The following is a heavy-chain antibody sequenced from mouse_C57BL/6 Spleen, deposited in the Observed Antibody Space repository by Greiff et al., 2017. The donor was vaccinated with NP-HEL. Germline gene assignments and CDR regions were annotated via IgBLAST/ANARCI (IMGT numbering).Heavy chain of an antibody. D-gene: IGHD1-1*01. CDR3: ARDRCTTVVATDYYAMDY. V-gene: IGHV3-5*01. Sequence: DVQLQESGPGLVKPSQTVFLTCTVTGISITTGNYRWSWIRQFPGNKLEWIGYIYYSGTITYNPSLTSRTTITRDTPKNQFFLEMNSLTAEDTATYYCARDRCTTVVATDYYAMDYWGQGTSVTVSS. CDR1: GISITTGNYR. J-gene: IGHJ4*01. CDR2: IYYSGTI.